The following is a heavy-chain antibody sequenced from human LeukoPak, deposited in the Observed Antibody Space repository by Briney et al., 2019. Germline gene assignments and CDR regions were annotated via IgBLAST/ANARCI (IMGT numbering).Heavy chain of an antibody. Sequence: SETLSLTCGVVDGSLSGYHWSWIRQSPGKGLEWIGEINLSGSTHYNPSLERRVAMSIDTSMNQFSLKLTSVTDADTAMYYCAHFYASGHDAFDIWGPGTLVAVSS. D-gene: IGHD3-10*01. CDR1: DGSLSGYH. V-gene: IGHV4-34*01. CDR3: AHFYASGHDAFDI. CDR2: INLSGST. J-gene: IGHJ3*02.